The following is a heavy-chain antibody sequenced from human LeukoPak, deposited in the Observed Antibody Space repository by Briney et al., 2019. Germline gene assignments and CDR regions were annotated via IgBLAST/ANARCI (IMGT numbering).Heavy chain of an antibody. Sequence: GGSLRLSCAASGFSFSSYAMTWARQAPVKGLEWVSAISGDGTRTYYADSVKGRFTISRDNSKNTLYLEMSSLRVEDTAVYYCAKALLGATEFDYWGQGTLVTVSS. V-gene: IGHV3-23*01. CDR2: ISGDGTRT. CDR1: GFSFSSYA. CDR3: AKALLGATEFDY. J-gene: IGHJ4*02. D-gene: IGHD1-26*01.